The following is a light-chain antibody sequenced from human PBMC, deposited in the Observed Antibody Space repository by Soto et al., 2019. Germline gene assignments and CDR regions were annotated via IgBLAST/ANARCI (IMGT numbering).Light chain of an antibody. J-gene: IGLJ2*01. CDR2: DVS. Sequence: QSALTQPRSVSGSPGQSVTISCTGTSSDVGAYKYVSWYQQHPGKAPKLMIYDVSKRPSGVPDRFSGSKSGNTASLTISGLQAEDEADYYCYSYAGSSTKVCGGGTKLTVL. CDR1: SSDVGAYKY. V-gene: IGLV2-11*01. CDR3: YSYAGSSTKV.